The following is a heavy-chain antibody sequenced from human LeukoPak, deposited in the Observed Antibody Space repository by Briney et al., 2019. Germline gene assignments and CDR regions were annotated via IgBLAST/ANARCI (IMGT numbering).Heavy chain of an antibody. J-gene: IGHJ4*02. Sequence: ASVKVSRKASGYTFTDYTMHWLRQAPGQRLDWMGWINGGSGYTKYSPEFQGRVTITRDTSASTAYMELSSLRSEDTAVYYCATTSSKFGVDFDYWGQGTLVTVSS. CDR3: ATTSSKFGVDFDY. D-gene: IGHD3-3*01. V-gene: IGHV1-3*03. CDR2: INGGSGYT. CDR1: GYTFTDYT.